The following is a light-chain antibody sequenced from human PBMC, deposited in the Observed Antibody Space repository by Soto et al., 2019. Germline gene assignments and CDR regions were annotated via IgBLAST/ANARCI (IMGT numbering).Light chain of an antibody. CDR3: SSYTSSGTLV. CDR2: EVN. Sequence: QSALTQPASVSGSPGQSITISCTGTSSDIGAYNYVSWYQQHPGKAPKLIIYEVNNRPSGVSNRFSGSKSGNTASLTISGLQAEDEADFYCSSYTSSGTLVFGGGTKLTVL. V-gene: IGLV2-14*03. J-gene: IGLJ3*02. CDR1: SSDIGAYNY.